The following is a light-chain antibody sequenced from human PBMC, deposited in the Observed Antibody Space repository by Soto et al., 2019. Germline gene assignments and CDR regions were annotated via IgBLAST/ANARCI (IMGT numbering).Light chain of an antibody. J-gene: IGKJ4*01. CDR1: QDISTY. V-gene: IGKV1-33*01. Sequence: DIQMTQSPPSLSASVGDRVTITCQASQDISTYLSWYQQKPGKAPKLLIYDASTLETGVPSRFSGSGSGTDFTFTISSLQPEDYATYYCQHYDNLPLTFGGGTKAEI. CDR2: DAS. CDR3: QHYDNLPLT.